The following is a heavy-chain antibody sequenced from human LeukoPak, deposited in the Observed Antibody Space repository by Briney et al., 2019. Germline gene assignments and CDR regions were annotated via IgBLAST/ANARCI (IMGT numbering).Heavy chain of an antibody. J-gene: IGHJ4*02. CDR1: GYTFTRYY. CDR2: INPNSGGT. CDR3: ARESMVRRVSISDY. Sequence: ASVKVSCKASGYTFTRYYMHWVRQAPGQGLEWMGWINPNSGGTNYAQKFQGRVTITRDTSISTAYMELSRLRSDDTAVYYCARESMVRRVSISDYWGEGNLVTVSS. V-gene: IGHV1-2*02. D-gene: IGHD3-10*01.